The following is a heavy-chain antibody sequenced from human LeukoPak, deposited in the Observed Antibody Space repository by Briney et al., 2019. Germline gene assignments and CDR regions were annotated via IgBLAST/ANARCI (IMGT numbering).Heavy chain of an antibody. CDR3: ARFRKIYDFWSGYYLDY. D-gene: IGHD3-3*01. CDR1: GGSFSGYY. V-gene: IGHV4-34*01. Sequence: SETLSLTCAVYGGSFSGYYWSWIRQPPGKGLEWIGEINHSGSTNYNPSLKSRVTISVDTSKNQFSLKLSSVTAADTAVYYCARFRKIYDFWSGYYLDYWGQGTLVTVSS. J-gene: IGHJ4*02. CDR2: INHSGST.